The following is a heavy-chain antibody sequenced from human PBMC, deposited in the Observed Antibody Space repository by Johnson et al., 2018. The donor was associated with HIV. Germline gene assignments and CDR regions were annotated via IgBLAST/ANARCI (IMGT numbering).Heavy chain of an antibody. D-gene: IGHD3-16*01. CDR3: ARDFYVSLGGPGGGAFDI. Sequence: QAQLVESWGGVVQPGRSLRLSCAASGFTFSSYAMHWVRQAPGKGLEWVAVISYDGSNKYYADSVKGRFTISRDNSKNTLYLQMNSLRAEDTAVYYCARDFYVSLGGPGGGAFDIWGQGTMVTVSS. J-gene: IGHJ3*02. V-gene: IGHV3-30*04. CDR2: ISYDGSNK. CDR1: GFTFSSYA.